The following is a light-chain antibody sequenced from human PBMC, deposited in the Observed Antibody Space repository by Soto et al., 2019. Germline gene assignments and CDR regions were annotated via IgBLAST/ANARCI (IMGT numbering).Light chain of an antibody. CDR2: KAS. CDR1: QSTAGF. J-gene: IGKJ1*01. CDR3: QQYNSYSWT. Sequence: DIQRTQSASTLSASVGDRVTITCRACQSTAGFVAWYQQKPGKAPKPVIYKASSLESGVPSRFSGSGSGTEITLTISSLQCDDFESYYCQQYNSYSWTFGQGTKEDIK. V-gene: IGKV1-5*03.